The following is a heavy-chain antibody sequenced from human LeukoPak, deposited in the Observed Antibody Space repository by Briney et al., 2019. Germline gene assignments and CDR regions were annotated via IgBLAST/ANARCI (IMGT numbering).Heavy chain of an antibody. CDR1: GYTFTGYY. J-gene: IGHJ6*02. D-gene: IGHD2-2*01. CDR2: INPNSGGT. Sequence: ASVKVSCKASGYTFTGYYMHWVRQAPGQGLEWMGWINPNSGGTNYAQKFQGRVTMTRDTSISTAYMELSRLRSDDTAVYYCARDSRGVVVVPAAFYGMDVWGQGTTVTVSS. CDR3: ARDSRGVVVVPAAFYGMDV. V-gene: IGHV1-2*02.